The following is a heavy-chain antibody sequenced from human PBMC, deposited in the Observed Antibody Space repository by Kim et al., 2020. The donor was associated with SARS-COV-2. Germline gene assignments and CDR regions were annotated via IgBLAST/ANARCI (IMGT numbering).Heavy chain of an antibody. CDR3: ARSNGCSSTSCYDDAFDI. V-gene: IGHV3-13*04. CDR1: GFTFSSYD. D-gene: IGHD2-2*01. J-gene: IGHJ3*02. Sequence: GGSLRLSCAASGFTFSSYDMHWVRQATGKGLEWVSAIGTAGDTYYPGSVKGRFTISRENAKNSLYLQMNSLRAGDTAVYYCARSNGCSSTSCYDDAFDIWGQGTMVTVSS. CDR2: IGTAGDT.